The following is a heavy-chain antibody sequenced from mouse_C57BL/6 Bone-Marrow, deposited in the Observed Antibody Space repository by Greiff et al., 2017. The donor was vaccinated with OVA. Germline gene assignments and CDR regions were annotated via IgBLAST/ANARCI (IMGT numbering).Heavy chain of an antibody. D-gene: IGHD3-3*01. CDR1: GFTFSSYA. CDR2: ISDGGSYT. J-gene: IGHJ3*01. Sequence: EVQRVESGGGLVKPGGSLKLSCAASGFTFSSYAMSWVRQTPEKRLEWVATISDGGSYTYYPDNVKGRFTISRDNAKNNLYLQMSHLKSEDTAMYYCARERAGWFAYWGQGTLVTVSA. CDR3: ARERAGWFAY. V-gene: IGHV5-4*01.